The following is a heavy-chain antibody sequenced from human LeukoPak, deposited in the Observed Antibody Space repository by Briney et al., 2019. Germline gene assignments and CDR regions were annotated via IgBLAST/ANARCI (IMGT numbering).Heavy chain of an antibody. Sequence: ASVKVSCKVSGYTLTELSMHWVRQAPGKGLEWMGGFDPEDGETIYAQKFQGRVTMTEDTSTDTAYMELSSLRSEDTAVYYCATNVLRFLEWSNWFDPWGQGTLVTVSS. D-gene: IGHD3-3*01. CDR2: FDPEDGET. CDR1: GYTLTELS. V-gene: IGHV1-24*01. CDR3: ATNVLRFLEWSNWFDP. J-gene: IGHJ5*02.